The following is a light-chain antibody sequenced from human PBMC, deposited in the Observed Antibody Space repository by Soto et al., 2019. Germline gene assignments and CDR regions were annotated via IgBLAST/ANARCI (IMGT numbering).Light chain of an antibody. J-gene: IGKJ3*01. V-gene: IGKV3-20*01. CDR1: QSVSVNS. CDR3: QQYGGSPFT. CDR2: AAS. Sequence: EIVLTQSPGTLSLSPGERATLSCRASQSVSVNSLAGYQQKGGQAPRLLIYAASTRATGVPDMFSGTGSGTDFALTISRLETDDSAVYYCQQYGGSPFTFGPGTKVDI.